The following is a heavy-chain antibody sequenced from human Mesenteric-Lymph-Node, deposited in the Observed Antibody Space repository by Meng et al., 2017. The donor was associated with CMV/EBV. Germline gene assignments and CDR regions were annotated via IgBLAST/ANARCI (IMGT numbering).Heavy chain of an antibody. CDR2: INHSGST. CDR1: GGSFCGYY. J-gene: IGHJ4*02. Sequence: QLQFHQWGTGLLKPSETLSVTCAFYGGSFCGYYWNWIRQSPEKGLEWIGEINHSGSTTYNPSFTSRIIISVDTSTNQISLNMSSVTAADTAVYYCARGSSYDILTGYFDYWGQGALVTVSS. D-gene: IGHD3-9*01. CDR3: ARGSSYDILTGYFDY. V-gene: IGHV4-34*01.